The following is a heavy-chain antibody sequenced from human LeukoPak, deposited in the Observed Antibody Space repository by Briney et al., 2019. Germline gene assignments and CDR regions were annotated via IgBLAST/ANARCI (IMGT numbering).Heavy chain of an antibody. J-gene: IGHJ6*04. CDR2: ISSSSSYI. D-gene: IGHD3-10*01. Sequence: GGSLRLSCAASGFTFSSYSMNWVRQAPGKGLEWVSSISSSSSYIYYADLVKGRSTISRDNAKNSLYMQMNSLRAEDTAVYYCARDKIPPKSYYYGSGRGGYYYGMDVWGKGTTVTVSS. V-gene: IGHV3-21*01. CDR1: GFTFSSYS. CDR3: ARDKIPPKSYYYGSGRGGYYYGMDV.